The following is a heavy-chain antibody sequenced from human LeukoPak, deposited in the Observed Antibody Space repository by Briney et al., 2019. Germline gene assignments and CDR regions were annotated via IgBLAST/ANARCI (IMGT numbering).Heavy chain of an antibody. Sequence: ASVKVSCKASGGTFSSYAISWVRQAPGQGLEWMGRIIPILGIANYAQKFQGRVTITADKSTSTAYMELSSLRSEDTAVYYCARDRDSSIAARLDYWGQGTLVTVSS. CDR1: GGTFSSYA. CDR2: IIPILGIA. CDR3: ARDRDSSIAARLDY. V-gene: IGHV1-69*04. J-gene: IGHJ4*02. D-gene: IGHD6-6*01.